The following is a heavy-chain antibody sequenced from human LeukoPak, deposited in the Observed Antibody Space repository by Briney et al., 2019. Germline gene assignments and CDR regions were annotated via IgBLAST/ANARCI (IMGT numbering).Heavy chain of an antibody. CDR1: GFTFSNYA. V-gene: IGHV3-23*01. D-gene: IGHD2-15*01. J-gene: IGHJ4*02. CDR2: ISGSGGSA. Sequence: GGSLRLSCAASGFTFSNYAMSWVRQAPGKGLEWVAAISGSGGSAFYADSVKGRFTISRDNSKNTLYLQMNSLRAEDTAVYYCAKDRSGGPGCGWGQGTLVTVSS. CDR3: AKDRSGGPGCG.